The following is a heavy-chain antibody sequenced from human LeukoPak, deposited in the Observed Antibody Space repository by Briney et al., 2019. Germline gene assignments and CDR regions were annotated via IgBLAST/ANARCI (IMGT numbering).Heavy chain of an antibody. CDR3: ARGSSPNYPLDY. Sequence: SETLSLTCGVYGGSFSGHYWSWIRQPPGKGLEWIGEINQSGSANYNTSLKSRLTISLDTSKNQFSLKLTSVTAADTAVYYCARGSSPNYPLDYWGQGTLVTVSS. J-gene: IGHJ4*02. D-gene: IGHD2-2*01. CDR2: INQSGSA. CDR1: GGSFSGHY. V-gene: IGHV4-34*01.